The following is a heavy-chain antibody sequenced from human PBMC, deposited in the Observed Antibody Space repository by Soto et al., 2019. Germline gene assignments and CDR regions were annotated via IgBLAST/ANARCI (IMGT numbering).Heavy chain of an antibody. CDR3: ASVTDDVELLDAFDI. J-gene: IGHJ3*02. V-gene: IGHV5-10-1*01. Sequence: LGESLMFCCECSGYISTNYWICWVRQMPGKVLEWMGRIDPSDYYTNDSPSFQGHVTISADKLVSTAYLQWSRLKASDTAMYYCASVTDDVELLDAFDIWGQGTMVTVSS. CDR1: GYISTNYW. D-gene: IGHD3-10*01. CDR2: IDPSDYYT.